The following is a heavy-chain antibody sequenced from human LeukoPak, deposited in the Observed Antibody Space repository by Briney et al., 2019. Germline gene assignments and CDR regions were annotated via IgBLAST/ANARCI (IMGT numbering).Heavy chain of an antibody. D-gene: IGHD6-13*01. CDR3: ARVGVLSSSWLLY. CDR2: ISSGAATI. Sequence: QPGGSLRLSCAASGFTFSSYEMNWVRQAPGKRLEWVSSISSGAATIYYADSVKGRFTISRDNAKNSLYLQMNSLRAADTAVYYCARVGVLSSSWLLYWGQGTLVTVSS. J-gene: IGHJ4*02. CDR1: GFTFSSYE. V-gene: IGHV3-48*03.